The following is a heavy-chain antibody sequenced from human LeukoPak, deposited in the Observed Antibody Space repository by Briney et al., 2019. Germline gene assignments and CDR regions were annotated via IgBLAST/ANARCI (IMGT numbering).Heavy chain of an antibody. Sequence: GGSLRLSCAASGFTVSSNYMSWVRQAPGKGLERVSVIYSGGSTYYADSVKGRFTISRDNSKNTLYLQMNSLRAEDTAVYYCARESTNYYDSSGYYYGPVYWGQGTLVTVSS. CDR1: GFTVSSNY. J-gene: IGHJ4*02. V-gene: IGHV3-53*01. CDR2: IYSGGST. D-gene: IGHD3-22*01. CDR3: ARESTNYYDSSGYYYGPVY.